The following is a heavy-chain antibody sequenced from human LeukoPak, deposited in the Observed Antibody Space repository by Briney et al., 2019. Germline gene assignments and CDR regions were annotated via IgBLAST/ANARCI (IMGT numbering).Heavy chain of an antibody. J-gene: IGHJ4*02. Sequence: SVKVSCKAPGGTLRSYAISWVRQAPGQGLEWMGGVIPIFATTNYAQKFHGRVTITADEVASTVYMELSSLRSEDTAMYYCAKYFDSGGSYWSFDYWGQGTLVTVPS. CDR3: AKYFDSGGSYWSFDY. V-gene: IGHV1-69*13. D-gene: IGHD3-22*01. CDR2: VIPIFATT. CDR1: GGTLRSYA.